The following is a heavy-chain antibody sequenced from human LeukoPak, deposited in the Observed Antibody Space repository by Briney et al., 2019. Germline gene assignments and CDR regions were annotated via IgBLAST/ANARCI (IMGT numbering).Heavy chain of an antibody. V-gene: IGHV4-30-2*01. J-gene: IGHJ4*02. CDR1: GGSISSGGYS. D-gene: IGHD3-10*01. Sequence: SQTLSLTCAVSGGSISSGGYSWSWIRQPPGKGLEWIGYIYHSGSTYYNPSLKSRVTISVDRSKNQFSLKLSSVTAADTAVYYCARVGGGIIIDWGQGTLVTVSS. CDR2: IYHSGST. CDR3: ARVGGGIIID.